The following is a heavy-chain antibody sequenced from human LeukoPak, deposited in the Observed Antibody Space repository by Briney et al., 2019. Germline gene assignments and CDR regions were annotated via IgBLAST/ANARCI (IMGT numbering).Heavy chain of an antibody. CDR2: IWYDGSNK. D-gene: IGHD3-9*01. V-gene: IGHV3-33*01. J-gene: IGHJ4*02. CDR3: ARDYHPYDILTGYYSFSFDY. Sequence: GGSLRLSCAAAGFTFSSYGMHWVRQAPGKGLEWVAVIWYDGSNKYYADSVKGLFTISRDNSKITLYLQMNSLRAEDTAVYYCARDYHPYDILTGYYSFSFDYWGQGTLVTVSS. CDR1: GFTFSSYG.